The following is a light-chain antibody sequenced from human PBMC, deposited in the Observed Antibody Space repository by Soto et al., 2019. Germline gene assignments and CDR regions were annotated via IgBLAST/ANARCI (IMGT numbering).Light chain of an antibody. CDR1: QSVSSTY. CDR3: QQYGGSRWT. V-gene: IGKV3-20*01. CDR2: GAS. Sequence: EIVLTQSPGTLYLSPGERATLSCRASQSVSSTYLAWYQHKPGQAPRLLIFGASNRDTGIPDRFSGSGSGTDFTLTISRLEPEDFAVYYCQQYGGSRWTFGQGTRVDI. J-gene: IGKJ1*01.